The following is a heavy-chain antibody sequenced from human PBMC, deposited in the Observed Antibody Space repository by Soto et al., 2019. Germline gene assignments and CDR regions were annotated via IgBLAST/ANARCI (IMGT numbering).Heavy chain of an antibody. CDR3: ARGAPSLSTGPYGMDV. Sequence: QVQLVQSGAEVKKPGSAVNVSCKASGGTFSSYAISWVRQAPGQGLEWMGGIIPIFGTANYAQKFQGRVTITADESTSTAYMELSSLRSEDTAVYYCARGAPSLSTGPYGMDVWGQGTTVTVSS. CDR1: GGTFSSYA. J-gene: IGHJ6*02. CDR2: IIPIFGTA. D-gene: IGHD1-1*01. V-gene: IGHV1-69*01.